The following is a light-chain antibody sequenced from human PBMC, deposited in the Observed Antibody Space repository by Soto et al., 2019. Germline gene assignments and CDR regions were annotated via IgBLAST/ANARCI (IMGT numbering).Light chain of an antibody. Sequence: QSALTQPASVSGSPGQWITISCTGTSSDVGGYNYVSWYQQHPGKAPKLMIYDVTNRPSGVSNRFSGSKSGNTASLTISGLQAEDEADYYCSSYTSSSPYVFGTGTKVTVL. CDR1: SSDVGGYNY. CDR2: DVT. CDR3: SSYTSSSPYV. J-gene: IGLJ1*01. V-gene: IGLV2-14*01.